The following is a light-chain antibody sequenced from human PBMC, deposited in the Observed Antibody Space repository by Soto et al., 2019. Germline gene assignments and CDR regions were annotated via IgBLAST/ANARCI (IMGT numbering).Light chain of an antibody. V-gene: IGLV1-44*01. CDR1: SSNVGSNS. CDR3: ASWDDRLNAVL. J-gene: IGLJ2*01. CDR2: RDH. Sequence: QAVVTQSPSASGTAGQRITISCSGGSSNVGSNSVNWYQQVPGTAPKVLIYRDHQRPSRVPDRFSGSKSGTSASLAISGLQAEDEGDYYCASWDDRLNAVLFGGGTKVTVL.